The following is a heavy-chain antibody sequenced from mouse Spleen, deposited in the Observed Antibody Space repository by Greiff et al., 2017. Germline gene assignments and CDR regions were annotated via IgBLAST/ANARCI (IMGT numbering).Heavy chain of an antibody. Sequence: EVKLVESGGGLVKPGGSLKLSCAASGFAFSSYDMSWVRQIPEKRLEWVATISSGGSYTYYPDSVKGRFTISRDNARNTLYLQMSSLRSEDTALYYCARRGYYGYDFDYWGQGTTLTVSS. CDR2: ISSGGSYT. D-gene: IGHD1-2*01. V-gene: IGHV5-9*02. CDR1: GFAFSSYD. J-gene: IGHJ2*01. CDR3: ARRGYYGYDFDY.